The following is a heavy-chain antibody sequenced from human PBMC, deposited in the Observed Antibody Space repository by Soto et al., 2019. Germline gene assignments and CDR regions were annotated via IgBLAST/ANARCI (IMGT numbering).Heavy chain of an antibody. Sequence: GGSLRLSCTVSGFTFGSHAMSWVRQAPGKGLECVSGISGSGGTTFYADSVKGRFTISRDNSQDTLYLQMDSLRPDDTAVYYCARQAKIGDRSQFYFDSWGQGTLVTVSS. J-gene: IGHJ4*02. CDR2: ISGSGGTT. CDR1: GFTFGSHA. D-gene: IGHD3-16*01. V-gene: IGHV3-23*01. CDR3: ARQAKIGDRSQFYFDS.